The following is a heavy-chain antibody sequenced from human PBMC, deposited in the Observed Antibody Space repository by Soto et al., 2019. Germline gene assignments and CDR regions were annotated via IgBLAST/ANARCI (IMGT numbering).Heavy chain of an antibody. V-gene: IGHV1-69*13. CDR3: ARDLYSTSWYVRAFDM. J-gene: IGHJ3*02. CDR1: GGTFSSYA. Sequence: SVKVSCKASGGTFSSYAISWVRQAPGQGLEWMGGIIPIFGTANYAQKFQGRVTITADESTSTAYMELSSLRSEDTAVYYCARDLYSTSWYVRAFDMWGQGTMVTVSS. CDR2: IIPIFGTA. D-gene: IGHD6-13*01.